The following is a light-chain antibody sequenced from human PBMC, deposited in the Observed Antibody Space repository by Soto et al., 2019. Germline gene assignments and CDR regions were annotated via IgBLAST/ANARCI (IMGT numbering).Light chain of an antibody. CDR1: QSVSNTY. V-gene: IGKV3-20*01. CDR3: QHYGSSPYT. CDR2: GAS. Sequence: EIVLTQSPGTLSLSPGEKATLSCRASQSVSNTYLAWYQQKPGEAPRLLIYGASSRAAGIPDRFSGSGSGTDFTLTISRLEPEDFAVFYCQHYGSSPYTFGQGNKLEI. J-gene: IGKJ2*01.